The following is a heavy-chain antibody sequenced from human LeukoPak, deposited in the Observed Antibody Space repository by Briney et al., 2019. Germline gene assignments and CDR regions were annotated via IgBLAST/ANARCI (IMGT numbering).Heavy chain of an antibody. CDR3: SGGGSWEVVY. Sequence: SETLSLTCAVSGASITSHPWNWVRQPPGKGLEWIGEMYNSGTSTFKPSLRSRVIMFFDESKNHFSLKLNSVTAADTAVYYCSGGGSWEVVYWGEQVLLVVSS. CDR2: MYNSGTS. CDR1: GASITSHPW. V-gene: IGHV4-4*02. J-gene: IGHJ4*02. D-gene: IGHD1-26*01.